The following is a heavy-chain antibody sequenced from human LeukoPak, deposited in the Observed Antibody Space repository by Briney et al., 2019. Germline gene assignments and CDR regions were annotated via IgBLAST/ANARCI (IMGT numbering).Heavy chain of an antibody. CDR1: GGSISSYY. D-gene: IGHD2-2*01. J-gene: IGHJ2*01. Sequence: SETLSPTCTVSGGSISSYYWNWIRQPPGKGLEWVGYILYTGGTNYNPSLKSRVTISEDTSKNQFSLKLSSVTAADTAVYYCARDRPTGYQLLSAHFDLWGRGTLVTVSS. CDR2: ILYTGGT. V-gene: IGHV4-59*12. CDR3: ARDRPTGYQLLSAHFDL.